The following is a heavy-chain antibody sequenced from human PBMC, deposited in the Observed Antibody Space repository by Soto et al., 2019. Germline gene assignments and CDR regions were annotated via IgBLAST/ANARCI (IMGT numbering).Heavy chain of an antibody. V-gene: IGHV4-39*01. D-gene: IGHD6-19*01. J-gene: IGHJ5*02. Sequence: TLSLTCTVSGGSISSSSYYWGWIRQPPGKGLEWIGSIYYSGSTYYNPSLKSRVTISVDTSKNQFSLKLSSVTAADTAVYYCASVAGRANWFDPWGQGTLVTVSS. CDR1: GGSISSSSYY. CDR2: IYYSGST. CDR3: ASVAGRANWFDP.